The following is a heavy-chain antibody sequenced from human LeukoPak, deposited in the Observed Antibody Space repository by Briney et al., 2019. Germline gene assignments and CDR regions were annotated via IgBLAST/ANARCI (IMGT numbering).Heavy chain of an antibody. J-gene: IGHJ4*02. CDR1: GGSIRSYY. V-gene: IGHV4-59*08. CDR3: ATTTERLHPSIVATIFDY. Sequence: SETLSLTCAVSGGSIRSYYWSWIRQPPGKGLEWIGYIYYSGSTNYNPSLKSRVTISVDTSKNQFSLRLNSVTAADTAVYYCATTTERLHPSIVATIFDYWGQGTLVTVSS. CDR2: IYYSGST. D-gene: IGHD5-12*01.